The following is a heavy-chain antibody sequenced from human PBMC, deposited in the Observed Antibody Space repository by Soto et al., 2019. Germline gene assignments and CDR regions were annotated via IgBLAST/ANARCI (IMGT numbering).Heavy chain of an antibody. CDR2: VYYSDTT. D-gene: IGHD3-10*01. Sequence: SETLSLTCTVSGGSISSSDYWGWIRQPPGKGLEWIGSVYYSDTTYYNPSLKSRVTISVDTSKTQFSLKLSSVTAADTAVYYCARSWYYGSGSYFGMDVWGQGTTVT. CDR3: ARSWYYGSGSYFGMDV. CDR1: GGSISSSDY. V-gene: IGHV4-39*01. J-gene: IGHJ6*02.